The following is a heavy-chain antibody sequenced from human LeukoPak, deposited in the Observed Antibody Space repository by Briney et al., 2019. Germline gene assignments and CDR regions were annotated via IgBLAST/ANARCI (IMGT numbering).Heavy chain of an antibody. CDR2: INSDGSST. V-gene: IGHV3-74*01. CDR3: ARAKRIGGYSYGTDDY. Sequence: GGSLRLSCAASGFTFSSYWMHWVRQAPGKGLVWVSRINSDGSSTSYADSVKGRFTISRDNAKNTLYLQMNSLRAEDTAVSYCARAKRIGGYSYGTDDYWGQGTLVTVSS. D-gene: IGHD5-18*01. J-gene: IGHJ4*02. CDR1: GFTFSSYW.